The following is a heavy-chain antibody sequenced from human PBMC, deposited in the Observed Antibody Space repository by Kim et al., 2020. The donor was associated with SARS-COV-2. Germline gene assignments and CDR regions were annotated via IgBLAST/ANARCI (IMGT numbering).Heavy chain of an antibody. J-gene: IGHJ6*02. CDR2: ISSSGSTI. Sequence: GGSLRLSCAASGFTFSSYEMNWVRQAPGKGLEWVSYISSSGSTIYYADSVKGRFTISRDNAKNSLYLQMNSLRAEDTAVYYCAREVRGVVVPAAITQIRIYYYYDCMDVWGQGTTVTVSS. D-gene: IGHD2-2*01. CDR1: GFTFSSYE. CDR3: AREVRGVVVPAAITQIRIYYYYDCMDV. V-gene: IGHV3-48*03.